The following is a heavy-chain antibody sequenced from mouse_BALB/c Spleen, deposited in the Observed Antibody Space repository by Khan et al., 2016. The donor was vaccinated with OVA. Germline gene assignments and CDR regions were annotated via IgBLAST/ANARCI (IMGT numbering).Heavy chain of an antibody. Sequence: QVQLQQSGPELVRPGVSVKISCKGSGYTFTDYAMHWVKQSHAKSLEWIGLISTYSGNTNYKQKFKGKATMTVDKPSSTAYMELARLTSEDSAIYYCTRPAYDGYYDYWGQGTTRTVSS. D-gene: IGHD2-3*01. CDR2: ISTYSGNT. V-gene: IGHV1S137*01. J-gene: IGHJ2*01. CDR3: TRPAYDGYYDY. CDR1: GYTFTDYA.